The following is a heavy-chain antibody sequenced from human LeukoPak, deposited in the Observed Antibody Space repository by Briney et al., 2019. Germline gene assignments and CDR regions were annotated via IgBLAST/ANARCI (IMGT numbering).Heavy chain of an antibody. CDR3: ARARQADAFDI. Sequence: SETLSLTCTVSGGSISSSSYYWGWIRQPPGKGLEWIGSIYYSGSTYYNPSLKSRVTISVDTSKNQFSLKLSSVTAADTAVYYCARARQADAFDIWGQVTMVTVSS. CDR1: GGSISSSSYY. V-gene: IGHV4-39*07. J-gene: IGHJ3*02. CDR2: IYYSGST.